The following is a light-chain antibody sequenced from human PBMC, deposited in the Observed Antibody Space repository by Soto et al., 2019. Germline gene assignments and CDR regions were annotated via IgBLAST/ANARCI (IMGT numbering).Light chain of an antibody. J-gene: IGLJ7*01. Sequence: QSVLTQPPSVSAAPGQKVTISCSGSSSNIGSNFVSWYLQFPGTVPKLLICDNNKRPSGIPDRFSGSKSGTSATLGITGLQTGDEADYYCGTWDSSLTAAVFGGGTQLTVL. CDR2: DNN. V-gene: IGLV1-51*01. CDR3: GTWDSSLTAAV. CDR1: SSNIGSNF.